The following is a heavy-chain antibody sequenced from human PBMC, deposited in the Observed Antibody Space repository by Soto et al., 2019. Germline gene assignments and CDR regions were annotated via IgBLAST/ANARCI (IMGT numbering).Heavy chain of an antibody. D-gene: IGHD2-15*01. CDR1: GGTFRNYA. CDR3: GRYWGGGSCHTLDYYGMDV. CDR2: ITPVFGTT. J-gene: IGHJ6*02. V-gene: IGHV1-69*13. Sequence: SVKVSCKASGGTFRNYAIGWVRQAPGQGLEWMGGITPVFGTTNYAQKFQGRVTITAVESTSTAYMEVNSLRSEDTAMFYCGRYWGGGSCHTLDYYGMDVWGQGTTVTV.